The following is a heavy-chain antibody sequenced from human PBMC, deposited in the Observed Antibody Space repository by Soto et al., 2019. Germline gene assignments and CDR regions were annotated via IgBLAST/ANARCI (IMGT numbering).Heavy chain of an antibody. D-gene: IGHD3-22*01. CDR1: GFTFSSYS. CDR2: ISSSSSTI. CDR3: AKGTQTMTYYYGMDV. Sequence: GGSLRLSCAASGFTFSSYSMNWVRQAPGKGLEWVSYISSSSSTIYYADSVKGRFAISRDNSKNTLYLQMNSLRAEDTAVYYCAKGTQTMTYYYGMDVWGQGTTVTVSS. V-gene: IGHV3-48*01. J-gene: IGHJ6*02.